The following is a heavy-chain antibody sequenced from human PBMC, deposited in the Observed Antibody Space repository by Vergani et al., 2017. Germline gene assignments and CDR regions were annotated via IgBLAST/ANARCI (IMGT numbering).Heavy chain of an antibody. V-gene: IGHV1-69*04. J-gene: IGHJ6*03. CDR1: GGTFSSYA. CDR3: AGYSYAVAGPAVLHYYYYDMDV. CDR2: IIPILGIA. Sequence: QVQLVQSGAEVKKPGSSVKVSCKASGGTFSSYAISWVRQAPGQGLEWMGRIIPILGIANYAQKFQGRVTITADKSTSTAYMELSSLRSEDTAVYYCAGYSYAVAGPAVLHYYYYDMDVWGKGTTVTVSS. D-gene: IGHD6-19*01.